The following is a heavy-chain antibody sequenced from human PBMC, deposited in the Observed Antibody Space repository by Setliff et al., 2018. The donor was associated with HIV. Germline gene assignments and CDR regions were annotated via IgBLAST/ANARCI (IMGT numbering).Heavy chain of an antibody. V-gene: IGHV1-18*01. D-gene: IGHD6-19*01. CDR3: GRVPYRSAWFSGGHNPFDD. CDR2: ISGFNGNT. Sequence: AASVKVSCKASGYTFTSYGISWVRQAPGQGLEWMGWISGFNGNTKYGQSFQGRVTMTTDTSTSTVYMELRSLRSDDTAVYYCGRVPYRSAWFSGGHNPFDDWGQGTMVTVSS. CDR1: GYTFTSYG. J-gene: IGHJ3*01.